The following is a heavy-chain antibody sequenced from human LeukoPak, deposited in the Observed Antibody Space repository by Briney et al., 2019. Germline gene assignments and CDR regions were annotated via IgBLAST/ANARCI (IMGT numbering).Heavy chain of an antibody. J-gene: IGHJ4*02. CDR1: GFTFGDYA. D-gene: IGHD3-3*01. CDR3: TRGYDFWKTFDY. CDR2: IRSKAYGGTT. Sequence: GGSLRLSCTASGFTFGDYAMSWVRQAPGKGLEWVGFIRSKAYGGTTEYAASVKGRFTISGDDSKSIAYLQMNSLKTEDTAVYYCTRGYDFWKTFDYWGQGTLVTVSS. V-gene: IGHV3-49*04.